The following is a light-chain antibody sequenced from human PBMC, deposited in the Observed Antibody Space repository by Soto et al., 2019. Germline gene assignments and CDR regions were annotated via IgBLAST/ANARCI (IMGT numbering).Light chain of an antibody. CDR1: SRDVGGYNY. CDR2: DVS. CDR3: SSFTSSSTLV. V-gene: IGLV2-14*03. J-gene: IGLJ2*01. Sequence: QSALTQPASVSRSPGQSITISCTGTSRDVGGYNYVSWYQQQPGKAPKLLIYDVSNRPSGVSDRFSGSKSGNTASLAISGLQAEDEADYYCSSFTSSSTLVFGGGTKLTVL.